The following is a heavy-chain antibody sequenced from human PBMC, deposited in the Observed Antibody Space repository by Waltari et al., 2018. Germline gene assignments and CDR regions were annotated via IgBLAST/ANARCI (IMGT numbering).Heavy chain of an antibody. CDR1: GFTVKRNH. V-gene: IGHV3-53*02. CDR2: FYRDGNT. J-gene: IGHJ4*02. D-gene: IGHD3-16*01. CDR3: AGGHFDY. Sequence: EVQLVETGGGLIKPGESLILSCAASGFTVKRNHMYWVRQAPGKGLEWVSVFYRDGNTYYTDSVKGRFTISRDDSKNTLYLQMNSLRAEDTAVYYCAGGHFDYWGQGILVTVSS.